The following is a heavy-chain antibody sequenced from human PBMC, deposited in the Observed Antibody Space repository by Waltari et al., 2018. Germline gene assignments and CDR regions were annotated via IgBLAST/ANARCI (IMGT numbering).Heavy chain of an antibody. V-gene: IGHV3-53*02. J-gene: IGHJ4*02. Sequence: EVQLVETGGGLIQPGGSLRLACAASGFTGSGNDMSGVSKAPGKGLDWVSVIYSGGSTYYADSVKGRFTISRDNSKNTLYLQMNSLRAEDTAVYYCARIDYGGNSYYFDYWGQGTLVTVSS. CDR3: ARIDYGGNSYYFDY. CDR1: GFTGSGND. CDR2: IYSGGST. D-gene: IGHD4-17*01.